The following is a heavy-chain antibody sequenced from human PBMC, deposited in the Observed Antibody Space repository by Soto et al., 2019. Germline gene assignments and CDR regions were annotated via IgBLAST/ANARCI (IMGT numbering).Heavy chain of an antibody. D-gene: IGHD2-2*01. J-gene: IGHJ6*03. CDR2: ISSSGSTI. Sequence: GGSLRLSCAASGFTFSDYYMSWIRQAPGKGLEWVSYISSSGSTIYYADSVKGRFTISRDNAKNSLYLQMNSLRAEDTAVYYCARDTQEIYQLLSRYYYYMDVWGKGTTVTVSS. CDR3: ARDTQEIYQLLSRYYYYMDV. CDR1: GFTFSDYY. V-gene: IGHV3-11*01.